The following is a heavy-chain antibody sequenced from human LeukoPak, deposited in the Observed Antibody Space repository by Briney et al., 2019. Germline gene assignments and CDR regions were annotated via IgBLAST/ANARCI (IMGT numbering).Heavy chain of an antibody. D-gene: IGHD1-1*01. CDR3: AVLPRRPGVWNLGAFDI. CDR2: VSWNSGSI. Sequence: GGSLRLSCAASGFTFDDYAMHWVRQAPGKGLEWVSGVSWNSGSIGYADSVKGRFTISRDNAKNSLYLQMNSLRAEDTALYYCAVLPRRPGVWNLGAFDIWGQGTMVTVSS. V-gene: IGHV3-9*01. CDR1: GFTFDDYA. J-gene: IGHJ3*02.